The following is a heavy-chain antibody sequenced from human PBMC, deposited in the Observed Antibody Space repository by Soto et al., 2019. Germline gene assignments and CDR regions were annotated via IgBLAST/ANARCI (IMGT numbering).Heavy chain of an antibody. J-gene: IGHJ4*02. CDR1: GFTFNDYW. D-gene: IGHD5-18*01. Sequence: EVQLVESGGGLVQRGGSLRLSCAASGFTFNDYWMHWVRQVPGKGLVWVSRINADGSSTSYADAVKGRFTISRDNAKTTVYLLMNSLRAEDSAVYYWARGGPYNYGPRGSRVADYWGQGTLVTLSS. V-gene: IGHV3-74*01. CDR3: ARGGPYNYGPRGSRVADY. CDR2: INADGSST.